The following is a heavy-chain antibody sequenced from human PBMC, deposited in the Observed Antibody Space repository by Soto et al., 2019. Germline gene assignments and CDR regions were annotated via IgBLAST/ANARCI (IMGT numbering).Heavy chain of an antibody. CDR1: GFTFSNYW. D-gene: IGHD4-17*01. CDR2: INIDGSGT. J-gene: IGHJ6*02. CDR3: ARDSYAPHV. Sequence: EEKLLESGGGSVQPGGSLRLSCAASGFTFSNYWMHWVRQAPGKGLVWVSRINIDGSGTTYADSVKGRFTISRDNAKNTVFLEMKNLRAEDTAVYYWARDSYAPHVWGQGTTVTGSS. V-gene: IGHV3-74*03.